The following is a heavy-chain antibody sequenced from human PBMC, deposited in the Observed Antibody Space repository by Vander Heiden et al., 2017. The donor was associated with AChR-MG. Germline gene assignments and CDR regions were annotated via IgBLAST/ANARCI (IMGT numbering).Heavy chain of an antibody. Sequence: QVTLKESGPVLVKPTETLTLTCTVSGFSLSNARMGVSWIRQPPGKALEWLAHIFSNDEKSYSTSLKSRLTISKDTSKSQVVLTMTNMDPVDTATYYCARMSGMSSGWYGAHYYYGMDVWGQGTTVTVSS. CDR3: ARMSGMSSGWYGAHYYYGMDV. V-gene: IGHV2-26*01. J-gene: IGHJ6*02. CDR1: GFSLSNARMG. CDR2: IFSNDEK. D-gene: IGHD6-19*01.